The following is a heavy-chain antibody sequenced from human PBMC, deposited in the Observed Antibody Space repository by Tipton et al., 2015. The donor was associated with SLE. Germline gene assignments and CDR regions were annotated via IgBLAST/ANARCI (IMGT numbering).Heavy chain of an antibody. CDR2: MYQSGDT. CDR3: AREGGSNYGVNFFEY. V-gene: IGHV4-38-2*02. J-gene: IGHJ4*02. CDR1: GNSISSGHY. Sequence: PGLVKPSETLSLTCSVSGNSISSGHYWGWIRQPPGKGLEWIARMYQSGDTVYNPSLKSRVTMSVDTSKKQVSLKLRSVTAADTAVYYCAREGGSNYGVNFFEYWGQGTLVTVSA. D-gene: IGHD1-7*01.